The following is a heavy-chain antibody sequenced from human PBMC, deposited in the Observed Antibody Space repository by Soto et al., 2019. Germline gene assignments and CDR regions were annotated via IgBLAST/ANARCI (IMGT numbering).Heavy chain of an antibody. D-gene: IGHD2-21*02. J-gene: IGHJ6*02. CDR1: GFTFTSSA. V-gene: IGHV1-58*01. Sequence: GASVKVSCKASGFTFTSSAVQWVRQARGQRLEWIGWIVVGSGNTNYAQKFQERVTITRDMSTSTAYMELSSLRSEDTAVYYCAAVRHIVVVTASYGMDVWGQGTTVTVSS. CDR3: AAVRHIVVVTASYGMDV. CDR2: IVVGSGNT.